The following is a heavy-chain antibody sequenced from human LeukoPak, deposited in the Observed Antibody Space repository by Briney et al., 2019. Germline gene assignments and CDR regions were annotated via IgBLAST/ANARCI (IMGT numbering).Heavy chain of an antibody. Sequence: GGSLRLSCAASGFTFSTYAMSWVRQAPGKGLEWDSTISGSGGVTYYPDSVRGRFTISRDNSKNTLQLQMDSLRVEDTAVYYCARWPEGATPKFHYWGQGTLVTVSS. D-gene: IGHD1-26*01. CDR2: ISGSGGVT. CDR3: ARWPEGATPKFHY. V-gene: IGHV3-23*01. CDR1: GFTFSTYA. J-gene: IGHJ4*02.